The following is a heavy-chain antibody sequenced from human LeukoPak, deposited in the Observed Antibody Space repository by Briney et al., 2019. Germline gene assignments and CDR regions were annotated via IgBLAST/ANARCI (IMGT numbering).Heavy chain of an antibody. J-gene: IGHJ6*02. Sequence: GRSLRLSCAASGFIFDDYAMHWVRQGPGKGLEWVSGISWNSGSIGYGDSVKGRFTISRDNSKNTLYLQMNSLRAEDTAVYYCARDTPHYDFWSGYYYGMDVWGQGTTVTVSS. CDR1: GFIFDDYA. D-gene: IGHD3-3*01. CDR2: ISWNSGSI. CDR3: ARDTPHYDFWSGYYYGMDV. V-gene: IGHV3-9*01.